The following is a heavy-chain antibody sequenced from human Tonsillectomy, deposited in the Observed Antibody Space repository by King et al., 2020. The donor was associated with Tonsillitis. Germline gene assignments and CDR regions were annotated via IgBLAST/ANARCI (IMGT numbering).Heavy chain of an antibody. CDR1: GYTFTGYY. CDR3: ATSTFDILTGPFKD. Sequence: QLVQSGAEVKKPGASVMVSCKASGYTFTGYYIHWVRQAPGQGLEWMGWINPKSGGTKCAQKFQGSVTMTRDTSITTAYVELARLRSDDTAMYYCATSTFDILTGPFKDWGQGTLVTVSS. J-gene: IGHJ4*02. D-gene: IGHD3-9*01. CDR2: INPKSGGT. V-gene: IGHV1-2*02.